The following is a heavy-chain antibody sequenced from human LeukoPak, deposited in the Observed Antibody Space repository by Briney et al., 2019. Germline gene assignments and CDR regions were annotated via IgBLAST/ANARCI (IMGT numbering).Heavy chain of an antibody. CDR1: GGSISSSNW. V-gene: IGHV4-4*02. Sequence: KASGTLSLTCAVSGGSISSSNWWSWVRQPPGKGLEWIGEIYHSGSSYYNPSLNSRVTISVDTSKNQFSLKLSSVTAADTAVYYCARGYSSSWYPNWFDPWGQGTLVTVSS. D-gene: IGHD6-13*01. CDR3: ARGYSSSWYPNWFDP. J-gene: IGHJ5*02. CDR2: IYHSGSS.